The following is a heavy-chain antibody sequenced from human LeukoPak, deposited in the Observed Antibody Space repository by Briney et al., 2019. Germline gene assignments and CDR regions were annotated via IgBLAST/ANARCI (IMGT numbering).Heavy chain of an antibody. J-gene: IGHJ4*02. CDR1: GFTFSAYW. Sequence: GGSLRLSCAASGFTFSAYWMHWVRQAPGKGLVWVSRINSYGSSTSYADSVKGRFTISRDNAKNTLYLQMNSLRAEDAAVYYCARGPYGDYGVVDYWGQGTLVTVSS. D-gene: IGHD4-17*01. CDR3: ARGPYGDYGVVDY. V-gene: IGHV3-74*01. CDR2: INSYGSST.